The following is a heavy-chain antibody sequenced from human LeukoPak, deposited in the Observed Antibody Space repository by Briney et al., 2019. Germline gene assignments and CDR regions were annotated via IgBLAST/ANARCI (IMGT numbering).Heavy chain of an antibody. D-gene: IGHD3-22*01. CDR2: ISAGGST. CDR3: AKRGQYYYDSSGYYYQD. Sequence: GGSLRLSCAASGFTFSSYAMSWVRQAPGKGLEWVSAISAGGSTYYADSVKGRFAISRDNSKNTLYLQMNSLRAEDTGVYYCAKRGQYYYDSSGYYYQDWGQGTLVIVSS. V-gene: IGHV3-23*01. J-gene: IGHJ4*02. CDR1: GFTFSSYA.